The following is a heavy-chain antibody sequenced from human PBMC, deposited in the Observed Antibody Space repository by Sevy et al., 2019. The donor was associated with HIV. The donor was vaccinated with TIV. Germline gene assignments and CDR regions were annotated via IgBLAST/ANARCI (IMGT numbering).Heavy chain of an antibody. V-gene: IGHV1-24*01. J-gene: IGHJ4*02. CDR1: GYTLTELS. D-gene: IGHD3-22*01. CDR2: FDPEDGET. Sequence: ASVKVSCKVSGYTLTELSMHWVRQAPGKGLEWMGGFDPEDGETIYAQKFQDRVTMTEDTSTDTAYMELSSLRSEDTAVYYCASTGGYDSSGYYHSFDYWGQGTLVTVSS. CDR3: ASTGGYDSSGYYHSFDY.